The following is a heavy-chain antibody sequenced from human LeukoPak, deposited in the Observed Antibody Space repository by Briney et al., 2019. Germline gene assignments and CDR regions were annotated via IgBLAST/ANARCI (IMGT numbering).Heavy chain of an antibody. Sequence: QPRRSLRLSCAASGLTFRGYAMGWVRPAPGEGREWVSATSGSRGSTYYADSVKRRFTISRDNSKNTPYLQMNSLRAEDTAVYYCARFPDLYFDYWGQGTLVTVSA. D-gene: IGHD2-21*01. CDR3: ARFPDLYFDY. V-gene: IGHV3-23*01. J-gene: IGHJ4*02. CDR2: TSGSRGST. CDR1: GLTFRGYA.